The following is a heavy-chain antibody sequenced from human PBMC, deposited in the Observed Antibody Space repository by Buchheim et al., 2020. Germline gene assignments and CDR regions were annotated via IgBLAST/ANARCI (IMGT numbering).Heavy chain of an antibody. V-gene: IGHV4-39*01. D-gene: IGHD3-10*01. CDR1: GGSISSSSYY. CDR3: SRVLVVLGRGNWFDP. Sequence: QLQLQESGPGLVKPSETLSLTCTVSGGSISSSSYYWGWIRQPPGKGLEWIGSIYYSGSTYYNPSLKSRVTISVDTSKNQFSLKLSSVTAADTAVYYCSRVLVVLGRGNWFDPWGQGTL. CDR2: IYYSGST. J-gene: IGHJ5*02.